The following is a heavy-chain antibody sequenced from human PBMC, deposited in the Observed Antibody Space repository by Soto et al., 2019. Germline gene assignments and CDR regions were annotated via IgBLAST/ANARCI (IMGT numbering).Heavy chain of an antibody. D-gene: IGHD2-15*01. CDR2: ISAYNGNT. CDR3: VRDGGVVVPRTLWWTFDY. J-gene: IGHJ4*02. V-gene: IGHV1-18*04. Sequence: QVQLVQSGAEVVKPGASVKVSCRTSGYTFTSYAISWVRQAPGQGLEWMGWISAYNGNTEYAQEIQGRVTMTTDTSASTTYMEVRSLRSDDTAVDYCVRDGGVVVPRTLWWTFDYWGPGTLVTVSS. CDR1: GYTFTSYA.